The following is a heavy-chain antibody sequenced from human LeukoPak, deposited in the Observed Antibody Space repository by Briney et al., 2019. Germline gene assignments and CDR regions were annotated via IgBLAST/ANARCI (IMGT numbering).Heavy chain of an antibody. J-gene: IGHJ6*02. CDR1: GFTFSSYS. CDR2: ISSSSSYI. CDR3: ARDAPDCSSTSCYEDYGMDV. Sequence: GGSLRLSCAASGFTFSSYSMNWVRQAPGEGLEWVSSISSSSSYIYYADSVKGRFTISRDNAKNSLYLQMNSLRAEDTAVYYCARDAPDCSSTSCYEDYGMDVWGQGTTVTVSS. D-gene: IGHD2-2*01. V-gene: IGHV3-21*01.